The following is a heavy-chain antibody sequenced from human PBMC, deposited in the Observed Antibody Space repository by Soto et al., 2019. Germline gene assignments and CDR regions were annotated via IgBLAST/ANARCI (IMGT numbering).Heavy chain of an antibody. D-gene: IGHD3-3*01. CDR2: ISGSGGST. V-gene: IGHV3-23*01. Sequence: PGGSLRLSCAASGFTFSSYAMSWVRQAPGKGLEWVSAISGSGGSTYYADSVKGRFTISRDNSKNTLYLQMNSLRAEDTAVYYCAKLLDDFWSGYHYYGMDVWGQGTTVTVSS. CDR1: GFTFSSYA. CDR3: AKLLDDFWSGYHYYGMDV. J-gene: IGHJ6*02.